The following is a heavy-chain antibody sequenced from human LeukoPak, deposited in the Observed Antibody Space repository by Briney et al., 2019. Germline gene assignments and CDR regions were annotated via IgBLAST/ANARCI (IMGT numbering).Heavy chain of an antibody. CDR2: ISGYNGNT. J-gene: IGHJ6*02. Sequence: ASVKLSCKTSGYTFSSYGISWVRQAPGQGPEWMGWISGYNGNTNYAQKLQDRVTMATDTSTSIAYIELRSLRTDDTAVYYCARGRYNSPNGMDVWGQGTTVTVSS. CDR3: ARGRYNSPNGMDV. D-gene: IGHD1-14*01. CDR1: GYTFSSYG. V-gene: IGHV1-18*01.